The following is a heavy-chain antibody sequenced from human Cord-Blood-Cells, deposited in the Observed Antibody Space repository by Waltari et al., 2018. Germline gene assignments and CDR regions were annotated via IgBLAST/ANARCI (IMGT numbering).Heavy chain of an antibody. V-gene: IGHV1-69*01. Sequence: QVQLVQTVAEVKKHGSSVKVSCKASGGTFSSYAISWVRQAPGQGLEWMGGIIPIFGTANYAQKFQGRVTITADESTSTAYMELSSLRSEDTAVYYCARDVAARYYYYYYMDVWGKGTTVTVSS. CDR2: IIPIFGTA. D-gene: IGHD6-6*01. CDR3: ARDVAARYYYYYYMDV. J-gene: IGHJ6*03. CDR1: GGTFSSYA.